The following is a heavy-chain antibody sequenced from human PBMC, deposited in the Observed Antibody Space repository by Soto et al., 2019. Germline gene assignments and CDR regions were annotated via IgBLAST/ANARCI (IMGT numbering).Heavy chain of an antibody. J-gene: IGHJ4*02. CDR1: GFTFSSYW. CDR3: ARPRYDGSGTPFDH. V-gene: IGHV3-74*01. CDR2: INGDGSTT. Sequence: EVQLVESGGALIQPGGSLRLSCAASGFTFSSYWMHWDRQAPGKVLVWVSRINGDGSTTTYADSVKGRFIISRDNAKNMLYLQMNSLTAEDTAVYYCARPRYDGSGTPFDHWGQGTLVTVSS. D-gene: IGHD3-22*01.